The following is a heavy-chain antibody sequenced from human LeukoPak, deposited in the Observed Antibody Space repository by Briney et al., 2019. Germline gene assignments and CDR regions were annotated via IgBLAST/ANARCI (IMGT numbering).Heavy chain of an antibody. CDR2: ISGSGGST. D-gene: IGHD4-17*01. J-gene: IGHJ4*02. CDR3: ATLRGPDYGDYGRGDY. V-gene: IGHV3-23*01. CDR1: GFTFSSYA. Sequence: GGSLRLSCAASGFTFSSYAMSWVRRAPGKGLEWVSAISGSGGSTYYADSVKGRFTISRDNSKNTLYLQMNSLRAEDTAVYYCATLRGPDYGDYGRGDYWGQGTLVTVSS.